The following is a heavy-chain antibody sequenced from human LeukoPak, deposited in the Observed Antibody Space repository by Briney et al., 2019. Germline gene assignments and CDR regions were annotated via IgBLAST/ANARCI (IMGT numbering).Heavy chain of an antibody. V-gene: IGHV4-59*01. Sequence: SETLSLTCTVSGGSISSYYWSWIRQPPGKGLEWIGYIYYSGSTNYNPSLKSRVTISVDTSKNQFSLKLSSVTAADTAVYYCARGGYCSSTSCYTSYYYYGMDVWGQGTLVTVSS. J-gene: IGHJ6*02. CDR1: GGSISSYY. CDR3: ARGGYCSSTSCYTSYYYYGMDV. D-gene: IGHD2-2*02. CDR2: IYYSGST.